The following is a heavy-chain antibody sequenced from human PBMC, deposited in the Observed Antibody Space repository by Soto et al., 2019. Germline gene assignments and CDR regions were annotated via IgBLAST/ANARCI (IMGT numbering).Heavy chain of an antibody. Sequence: QEQLVESGGGLVKPGGSLRLSCAASGFTFSDYSMSWIRQAPGKGLEWISYIRSTDSSIFYADSVKGRFTISRDNARSSLYLQMDSLRAEDTAVYYCARRSAVTTSHSFDIWGRGTMVTASS. CDR1: GFTFSDYS. D-gene: IGHD4-17*01. CDR2: IRSTDSSI. V-gene: IGHV3-11*01. CDR3: ARRSAVTTSHSFDI. J-gene: IGHJ3*02.